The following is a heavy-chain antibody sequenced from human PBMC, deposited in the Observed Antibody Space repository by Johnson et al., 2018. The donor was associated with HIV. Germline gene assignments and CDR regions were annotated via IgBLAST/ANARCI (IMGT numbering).Heavy chain of an antibody. CDR2: ISWNSGSI. J-gene: IGHJ3*02. D-gene: IGHD4-17*01. CDR3: AKDRTKDYGDYSGDAFDI. CDR1: GFTFSCYD. V-gene: IGHV3-9*01. Sequence: VQLVESGGGLVQPGGSLRLSCAASGFTFSCYDVHWVRQATGKGLEWVSGISWNSGSIGYADSVKGRFTITRDNSKNSLYLQMNSLRTEDTALYYCAKDRTKDYGDYSGDAFDIWGQGTMVTVSS.